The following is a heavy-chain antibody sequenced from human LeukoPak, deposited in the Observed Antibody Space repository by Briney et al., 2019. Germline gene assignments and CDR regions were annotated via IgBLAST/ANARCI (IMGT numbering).Heavy chain of an antibody. CDR2: IWYGGSNK. J-gene: IGHJ6*03. V-gene: IGHV3-30*02. CDR3: AKEAAAGTGGYYMDV. D-gene: IGHD6-13*01. Sequence: GGSLRLSCAASGFTFSSYGMHWVRQAPGKGLEWVAVIWYGGSNKYYADSVKGRFTISRDNSKNTLYLQMNSLRAEDTAVYYCAKEAAAGTGGYYMDVWGKGTTVTVSS. CDR1: GFTFSSYG.